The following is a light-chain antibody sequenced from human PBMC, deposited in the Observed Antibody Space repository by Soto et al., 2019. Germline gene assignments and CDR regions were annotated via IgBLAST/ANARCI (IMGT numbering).Light chain of an antibody. CDR1: GSDIGAYNS. V-gene: IGLV2-14*01. Sequence: QSVLTQPASVSGSPGQSITISCTGTGSDIGAYNSVSWYQQHPGKAPKLIVFQVSFRPSAVSDRFSGSKSDNTASLTISGLQTEDEADYYCLSYTTNSTFVFGTGTKVTV. J-gene: IGLJ1*01. CDR3: LSYTTNSTFV. CDR2: QVS.